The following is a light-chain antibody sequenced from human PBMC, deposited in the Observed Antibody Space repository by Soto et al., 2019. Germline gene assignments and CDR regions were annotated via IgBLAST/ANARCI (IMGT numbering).Light chain of an antibody. Sequence: QSVLSQPASVSGSPGQSITISCTGTSSDVGDYHYVSWYQQHPGKAPKLMFYDVSNRPSGVSNRFSGSKSGNTASLTISGLQAEDEGDYYCSSYTSSATLVLFGGGTKVTVL. V-gene: IGLV2-14*01. J-gene: IGLJ2*01. CDR1: SSDVGDYHY. CDR3: SSYTSSATLVL. CDR2: DVS.